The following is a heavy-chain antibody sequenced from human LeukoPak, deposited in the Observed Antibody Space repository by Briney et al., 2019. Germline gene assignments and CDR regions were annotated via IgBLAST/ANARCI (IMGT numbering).Heavy chain of an antibody. CDR3: ARKPLSGGYGGTIDY. J-gene: IGHJ4*02. CDR2: INNDGVST. Sequence: PGGSLRLSCAASGFTFSSYSMNWVRQAPGKGLEWLSRINNDGVSTSYADSVKGRFTISRDNAKNTLYLRMNSLRAEDTAIYYCARKPLSGGYGGTIDYWGQGTLVTVSS. CDR1: GFTFSSYS. D-gene: IGHD5-12*01. V-gene: IGHV3-74*01.